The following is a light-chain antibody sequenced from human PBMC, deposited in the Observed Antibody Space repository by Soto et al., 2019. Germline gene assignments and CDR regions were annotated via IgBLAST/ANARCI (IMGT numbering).Light chain of an antibody. V-gene: IGKV2-40*01. CDR1: QSLLDSDDGKTY. CDR2: TVS. CDR3: MQALQTPLT. J-gene: IGKJ4*01. Sequence: DIVMTQTPLSLPVTPGEPASISCRSSQSLLDSDDGKTYLDWYLQKPGQSPQLLIYTVSYRASGVPDRFSGSGSGTDFTLEISRVEAEDVGVYYCMQALQTPLTFGGGTKVDIK.